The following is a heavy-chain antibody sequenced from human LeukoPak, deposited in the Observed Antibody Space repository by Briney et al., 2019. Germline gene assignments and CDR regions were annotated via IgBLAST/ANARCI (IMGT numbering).Heavy chain of an antibody. CDR1: GFTFSSHA. CDR2: ISSSGGST. CDR3: AKGAATMGDC. D-gene: IGHD5-12*01. Sequence: GGSLRLSCAAPGFTFSSHAMSWVRQAPGKGLEWVSGISSSGGSTYYADSVKGRFTISRDNSKNTLYLQMNSLRGEDTAVYYCAKGAATMGDCWGQGTLVTVSS. V-gene: IGHV3-23*01. J-gene: IGHJ4*02.